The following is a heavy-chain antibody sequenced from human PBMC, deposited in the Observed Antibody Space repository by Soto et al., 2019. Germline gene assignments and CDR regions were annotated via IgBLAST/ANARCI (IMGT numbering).Heavy chain of an antibody. CDR1: GYSFTSYW. Sequence: GESLKISCKGSGYSFTSYWIGWVRQMPWKGLEWMGIISPGTSDTRYRPSFQGQVTISADKSISTAYLQWSSLKASDTAMYYCARPREAGKYSYGVDVRGQGTTVTVSS. D-gene: IGHD6-19*01. CDR3: ARPREAGKYSYGVDV. J-gene: IGHJ6*02. CDR2: ISPGTSDT. V-gene: IGHV5-51*01.